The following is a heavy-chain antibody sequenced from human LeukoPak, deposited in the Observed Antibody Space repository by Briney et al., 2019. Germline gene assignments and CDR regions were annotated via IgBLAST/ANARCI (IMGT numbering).Heavy chain of an antibody. CDR2: IYYSGST. Sequence: PSQTLSLTCTVSGGSISSGDYYWSWIRQPPGKGLEWIGYIYYSGSTYYNPSLKSRVTISVDTSKNQFSLKLSSVTAADTAVYYCARDIYGDPSFDIWGQGTMVTVSS. D-gene: IGHD4-17*01. J-gene: IGHJ3*02. CDR1: GGSISSGDYY. V-gene: IGHV4-30-4*01. CDR3: ARDIYGDPSFDI.